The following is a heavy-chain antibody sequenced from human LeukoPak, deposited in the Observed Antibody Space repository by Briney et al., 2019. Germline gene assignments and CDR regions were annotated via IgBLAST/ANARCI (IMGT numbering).Heavy chain of an antibody. CDR1: GFTFRSYG. V-gene: IGHV3-30*18. CDR3: AKRTHSSGGGYYFDY. D-gene: IGHD6-25*01. J-gene: IGHJ4*02. CDR2: ISVDGSNK. Sequence: GGSLRLSCAASGFTFRSYGMHWVRQAPGKGLEWVAGISVDGSNKYYADSVKGRFTISRDNSKNTLYLQMNSLRAEDTAVYHCAKRTHSSGGGYYFDYWGQGTLVTVSS.